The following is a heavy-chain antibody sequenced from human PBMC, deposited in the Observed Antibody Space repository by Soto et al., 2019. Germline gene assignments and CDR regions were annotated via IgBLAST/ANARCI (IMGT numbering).Heavy chain of an antibody. J-gene: IGHJ5*02. CDR2: TYHSGTT. CDR1: GDSINNSHW. D-gene: IGHD6-13*01. V-gene: IGHV4-4*02. Sequence: QVQLQESGPGLVQPSGTLSLTCAVSGDSINNSHWWSWVRQTLGKGLEWIGETYHSGTTNYNPSLKTRVTISIDKSKNQFSLKMNSVTAADTAVYYCAREVNSSPARGPNWFDPWGQGTLVTVSS. CDR3: AREVNSSPARGPNWFDP.